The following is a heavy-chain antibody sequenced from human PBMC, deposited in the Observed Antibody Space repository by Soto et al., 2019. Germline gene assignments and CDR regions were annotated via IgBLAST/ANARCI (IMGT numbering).Heavy chain of an antibody. J-gene: IGHJ6*02. CDR2: IVPIVDTS. D-gene: IGHD3-10*01. CDR1: GGTFSRYA. V-gene: IGHV1-69*06. CDR3: TREGSAPYYYYGMDA. Sequence: GASVKVSCKTSGGTFSRYAISWVRQAPGQGLEWMGGIVPIVDTSTYAQNLQGRVIMTADTSTSTAYMELRSLRSDDTAIYYCTREGSAPYYYYGMDAWGQGTTVTVSS.